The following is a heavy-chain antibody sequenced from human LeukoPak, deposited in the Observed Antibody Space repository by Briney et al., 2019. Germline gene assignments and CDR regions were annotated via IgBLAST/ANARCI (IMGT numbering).Heavy chain of an antibody. V-gene: IGHV4-4*07. J-gene: IGHJ4*02. CDR1: GGSISSYY. CDR3: ARDQVAAHGELYYYDSSGYLVAFDI. D-gene: IGHD3-22*01. Sequence: KSSETLSLTCTVSGGSISSYYWGWIRQPAGKGLEWIGRIYTSGSTNYNPSLKSRVTMSVDTSKNQFSLKLSSVTAADTAVYYCARDQVAAHGELYYYDSSGYLVAFDIWGQGTLVTVSS. CDR2: IYTSGST.